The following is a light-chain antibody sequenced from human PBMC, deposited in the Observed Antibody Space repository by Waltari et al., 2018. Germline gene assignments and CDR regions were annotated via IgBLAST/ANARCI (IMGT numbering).Light chain of an antibody. V-gene: IGLV6-57*03. J-gene: IGLJ1*01. CDR3: QYDDGSNYNYV. CDR2: EDN. CDR1: SGNIASNF. Sequence: FMLTQPHSVSESPGRTITISCTRSSGNIASNFVQWFHQRPGSAPTTVIYEDNQRPAGVPGRFSGSTDSSSNSASLTISGLKTADEADYYCQYDDGSNYNYVFGTGTKVTVL.